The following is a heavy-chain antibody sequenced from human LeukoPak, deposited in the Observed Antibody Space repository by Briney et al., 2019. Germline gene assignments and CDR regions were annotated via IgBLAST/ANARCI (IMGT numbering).Heavy chain of an antibody. J-gene: IGHJ4*02. CDR2: ISYDGSNK. D-gene: IGHD3-22*01. V-gene: IGHV3-30*04. Sequence: PGRSLRLYCAASGFTFSSYAMHWVRQAPGKGLEWVAVISYDGSNKYYADSVKGRFTISRDNSKNTLYLQMNSLRAEDTAVYYCARDDSSGYTMRQGFDYWGQGTLVTVSS. CDR1: GFTFSSYA. CDR3: ARDDSSGYTMRQGFDY.